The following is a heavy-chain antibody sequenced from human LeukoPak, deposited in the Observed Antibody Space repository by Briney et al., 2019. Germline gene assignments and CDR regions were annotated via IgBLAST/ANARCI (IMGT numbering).Heavy chain of an antibody. Sequence: GGSLRLSCAASGFIFSHYALHWVRQAPGKGLEWVAVIWSDGTNRYYGDSMKGRFSISRDDPQKRVFLQMNNLRADDTAVYYCARDAQRGFDYSNSLQYWGQGALVTVSS. J-gene: IGHJ4*02. D-gene: IGHD4-11*01. V-gene: IGHV3-33*01. CDR2: IWSDGTNR. CDR1: GFIFSHYA. CDR3: ARDAQRGFDYSNSLQY.